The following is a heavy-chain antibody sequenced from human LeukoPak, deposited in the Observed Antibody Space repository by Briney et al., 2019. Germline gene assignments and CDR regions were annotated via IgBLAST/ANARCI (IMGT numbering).Heavy chain of an antibody. D-gene: IGHD6-6*01. CDR1: GGSFSGYY. CDR2: INHSGST. V-gene: IGHV4-34*01. J-gene: IGHJ4*02. Sequence: TLSLTCAVCGGSFSGYYWSWIRQPPGKGLEWIGEINHSGSTNYNPSLKSRVTISVDTSKNQFSLKLSSVTAADTAVYYCARERGVAARHRAFDYWGQGTLVTVSS. CDR3: ARERGVAARHRAFDY.